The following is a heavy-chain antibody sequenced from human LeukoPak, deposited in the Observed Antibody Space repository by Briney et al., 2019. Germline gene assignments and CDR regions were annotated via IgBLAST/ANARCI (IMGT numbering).Heavy chain of an antibody. D-gene: IGHD1-26*01. Sequence: GGSLRLSCAASGFTFSSYSMNWVRQAPGKGLEWVSDINWSGGSTHYAHSVKGRFTISRDNAKNSLYLQMNSLRAEDTALYYCARLSSSGNYSPIDYWGQGTLVTVSS. CDR1: GFTFSSYS. CDR3: ARLSSSGNYSPIDY. V-gene: IGHV3-20*04. J-gene: IGHJ4*02. CDR2: INWSGGST.